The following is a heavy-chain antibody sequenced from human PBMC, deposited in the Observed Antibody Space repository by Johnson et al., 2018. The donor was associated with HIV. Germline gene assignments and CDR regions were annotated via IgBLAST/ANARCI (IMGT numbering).Heavy chain of an antibody. Sequence: VQLVESGGGVVQTGRSLRLSCAVSTFTFSSYAMHWVRQAPAKGLEWVAVISYDGSDKYYADSVKGRFTISRDSSKNTLYLQMNSLRAEDTAVYYCARGGVIHDAFDIWGQGTMVTLS. CDR1: TFTFSSYA. CDR2: ISYDGSDK. V-gene: IGHV3-30*04. J-gene: IGHJ3*02. D-gene: IGHD3-3*01. CDR3: ARGGVIHDAFDI.